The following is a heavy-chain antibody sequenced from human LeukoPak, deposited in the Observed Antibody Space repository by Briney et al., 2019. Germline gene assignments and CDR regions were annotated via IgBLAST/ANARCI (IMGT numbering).Heavy chain of an antibody. D-gene: IGHD6-19*01. Sequence: PGGSLRLSCAASGFTFSSYAMSWVRQAPGKGLEWVAFIRYDGSNNYYADSVKGRFTISRDNSKNTVHLQMNSLRTEDTAVYSCAKDQWLVLDYWGQGTLVTVSS. CDR2: IRYDGSNN. J-gene: IGHJ4*02. CDR3: AKDQWLVLDY. CDR1: GFTFSSYA. V-gene: IGHV3-30*02.